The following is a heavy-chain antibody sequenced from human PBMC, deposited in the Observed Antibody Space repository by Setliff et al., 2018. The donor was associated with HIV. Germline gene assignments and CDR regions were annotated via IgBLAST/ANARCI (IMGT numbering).Heavy chain of an antibody. CDR1: GGSISSYC. CDR2: IYTSGST. J-gene: IGHJ5*01. CDR3: ARGYSSSWYDS. V-gene: IGHV4-4*08. D-gene: IGHD6-13*01. Sequence: SETLSLTCTVSGGSISSYCWTWIRQPPGKGLEWIGYIYTSGSTNYNPSLKNRVTISVDTSKNQFSLRLSSVTAADTAVYYCARGYSSSWYDSWGQGTLVTVSS.